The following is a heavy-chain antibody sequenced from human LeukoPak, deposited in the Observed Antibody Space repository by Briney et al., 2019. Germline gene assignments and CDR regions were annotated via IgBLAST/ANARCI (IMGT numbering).Heavy chain of an antibody. CDR2: ISGGGIGI. D-gene: IGHD2-2*01. CDR3: TRRRGNQQPIDY. CDR1: GFTFSSYA. V-gene: IGHV3-23*01. Sequence: GGSLRLSCAASGFTFSSYAMSWVRQAPGKGLEWVSAISGGGIGIYYADSLKGRFTISRDDSKNTLYLQMNSLRAEDTAVYYCTRRRGNQQPIDYWGQGTQVTVSS. J-gene: IGHJ4*02.